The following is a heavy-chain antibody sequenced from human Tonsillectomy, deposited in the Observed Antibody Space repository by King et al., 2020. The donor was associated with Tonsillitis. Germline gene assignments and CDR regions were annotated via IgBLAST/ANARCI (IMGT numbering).Heavy chain of an antibody. J-gene: IGHJ4*02. V-gene: IGHV3-33*05. CDR1: GFSFSSYG. CDR3: ARERLYNVEWGIDH. Sequence: VQLVESGGGVVQPGRSLRLSCETSGFSFSSYGMHWVRQAPGQGLEWVATISYDGTNKHHADSVKGRFTISRDNSKNTMYLQMNSLRAEDTAVYYCARERLYNVEWGIDHWGQGTLVTVSS. CDR2: ISYDGTNK. D-gene: IGHD1-14*01.